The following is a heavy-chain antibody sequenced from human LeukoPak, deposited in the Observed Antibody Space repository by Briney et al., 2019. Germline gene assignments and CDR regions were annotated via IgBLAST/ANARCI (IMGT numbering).Heavy chain of an antibody. Sequence: PGGSLRRSCAASGFTFSSYAMSWVRQAPGKGLEWVSAISGSGGSTYYADSVKGRLTMSRDNSKDPPELPMNSRGGQGTAVYYCAKNRGPPPYWGQGTLVTVPP. D-gene: IGHD1-14*01. CDR2: ISGSGGST. J-gene: IGHJ4*02. V-gene: IGHV3-23*01. CDR3: AKNRGPPPY. CDR1: GFTFSSYA.